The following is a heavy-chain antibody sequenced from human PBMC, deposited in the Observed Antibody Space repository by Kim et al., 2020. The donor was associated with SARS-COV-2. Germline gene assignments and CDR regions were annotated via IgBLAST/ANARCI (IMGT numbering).Heavy chain of an antibody. CDR1: GFTFSSYA. V-gene: IGHV3-30*04. J-gene: IGHJ6*02. CDR3: ARDLDWGSYRYTLYYYYYYGMDV. Sequence: GGSLRLSCAASGFTFSSYAMHWVRQAPGKGLEWVAVISYDGSNKYYADSVKGRFTISRDNSKNTLYLQMNSLRAEDTAVYYCARDLDWGSYRYTLYYYYYYGMDVWGQGTTVTVSS. D-gene: IGHD3-16*02. CDR2: ISYDGSNK.